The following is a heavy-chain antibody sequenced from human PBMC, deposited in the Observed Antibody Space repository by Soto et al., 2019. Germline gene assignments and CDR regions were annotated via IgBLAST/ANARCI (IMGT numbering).Heavy chain of an antibody. J-gene: IGHJ4*02. V-gene: IGHV4-30-2*06. CDR3: ARGGGYDSFDY. CDR2: ISHLEST. Sequence: SETLSLTCTVSGASISYGGFSGIWIRQSPGKVLEWIGYISHLESTYFHPSFKSRLTMSIDRTRNQFSLKLSSVTAADMAVYYCARGGGYDSFDYWGQGVLVTVSS. CDR1: GASISYGGFS. D-gene: IGHD5-12*01.